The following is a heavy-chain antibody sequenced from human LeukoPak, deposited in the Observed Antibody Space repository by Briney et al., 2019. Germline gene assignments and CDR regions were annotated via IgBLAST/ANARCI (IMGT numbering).Heavy chain of an antibody. J-gene: IGHJ6*02. Sequence: SETLSLTCAVYGGSFSGYYWSWIRQPPGKGLEWIGEINRSGSTNYNPSLKSRVTISVDTSKNQFSLKLSSVTAADTAVYYCARIRLIMVRGVITPYYYGMDVWGQGTTVTVSS. D-gene: IGHD3-10*01. CDR3: ARIRLIMVRGVITPYYYGMDV. CDR1: GGSFSGYY. CDR2: INRSGST. V-gene: IGHV4-34*01.